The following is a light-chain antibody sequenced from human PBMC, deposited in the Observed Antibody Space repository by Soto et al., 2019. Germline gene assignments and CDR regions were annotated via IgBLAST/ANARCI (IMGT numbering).Light chain of an antibody. V-gene: IGKV3-15*01. CDR2: GVS. J-gene: IGKJ1*01. Sequence: EIVMTQSPGTLSLSPGERATLSCRASQSVGSNLAWYQQKPAQAPRLLIYGVSTRATGTPARFSGSGSGTEFTLTISSVQSEDFAVYYCQQYNNWLQTFGQGTKVDI. CDR3: QQYNNWLQT. CDR1: QSVGSN.